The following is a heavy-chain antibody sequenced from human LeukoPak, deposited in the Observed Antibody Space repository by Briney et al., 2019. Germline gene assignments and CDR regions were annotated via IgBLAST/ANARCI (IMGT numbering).Heavy chain of an antibody. D-gene: IGHD1-20*01. CDR1: VYTFTGYY. CDR3: ARPVLKGYDNCGY. Sequence: ASVKVSCKAFVYTFTGYYMHWVRQAPGQGLEWMGRVNPNSGGTNYAQKFQGRVTMTRDTSISTAYMELSRLRSDDTAVYYCARPVLKGYDNCGYWGQGTLVTVSS. V-gene: IGHV1-2*06. CDR2: VNPNSGGT. J-gene: IGHJ4*02.